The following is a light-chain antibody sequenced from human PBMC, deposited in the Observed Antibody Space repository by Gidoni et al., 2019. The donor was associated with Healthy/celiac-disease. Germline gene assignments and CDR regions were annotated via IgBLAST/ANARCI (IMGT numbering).Light chain of an antibody. V-gene: IGLV2-14*01. CDR3: SSYTSSSTLVV. J-gene: IGLJ2*01. CDR2: EVS. CDR1: SSDVGGYNY. Sequence: QSALTQPASVSGSPGQSITISCTGTSSDVGGYNYVYWYQQHPGKAPKLMIYEVSNRPSGVSNRVSGSKSGNTASLTISGLQAEDEADYYCSSYTSSSTLVVFGGGTKLTVL.